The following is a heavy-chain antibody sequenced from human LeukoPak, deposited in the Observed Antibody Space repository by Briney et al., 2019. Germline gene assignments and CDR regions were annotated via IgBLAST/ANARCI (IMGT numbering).Heavy chain of an antibody. CDR1: GGSISSYY. V-gene: IGHV4-59*08. CDR2: IYYSGST. D-gene: IGHD1-14*01. Sequence: PSETLSLTCTASGGSISSYYWSWIRQPPGKGLEWIGYIYYSGSTNYNPSLKSRVTISVDTSKNQFSLKLSSVTAADTAVYYCARHSKTWYNDYWSQGTLVTVSS. CDR3: ARHSKTWYNDY. J-gene: IGHJ4*02.